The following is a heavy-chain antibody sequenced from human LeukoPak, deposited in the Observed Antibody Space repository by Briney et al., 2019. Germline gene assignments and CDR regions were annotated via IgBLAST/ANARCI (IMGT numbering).Heavy chain of an antibody. CDR2: IYPVGSDT. Sequence: GESLKISCKGSGYSFTSYWIGWVRQMPGKGLEWMGIIYPVGSDTRYSPSFQGQVTISADKSISTAYLQWSSLKASDTAMYYCASGSPGNSSSWYEDYYYGMDVWGQGTTVTVSS. CDR1: GYSFTSYW. D-gene: IGHD6-13*01. CDR3: ASGSPGNSSSWYEDYYYGMDV. J-gene: IGHJ6*02. V-gene: IGHV5-51*01.